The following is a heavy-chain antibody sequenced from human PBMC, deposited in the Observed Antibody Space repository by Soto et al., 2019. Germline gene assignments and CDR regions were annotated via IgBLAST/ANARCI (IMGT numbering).Heavy chain of an antibody. V-gene: IGHV1-69*01. CDR2: IIPIPGTA. Sequence: QVQLVQSGAEVKKPGSSVKVSCEASGGTFSSYAISWVRQAPGQVLEWMGGIIPIPGTANYAQKFQGRVTITADESTSTAYMELSSLRSEDTAVYYCARSQGSSTSLEIYYYYYYGMDVWGQGTTVTVSS. CDR3: ARSQGSSTSLEIYYYYYYGMDV. D-gene: IGHD2-2*01. CDR1: GGTFSSYA. J-gene: IGHJ6*02.